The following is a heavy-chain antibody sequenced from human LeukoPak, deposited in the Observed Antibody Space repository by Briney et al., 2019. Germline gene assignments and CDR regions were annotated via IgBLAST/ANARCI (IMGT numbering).Heavy chain of an antibody. D-gene: IGHD3-10*01. CDR2: IKQDGSEK. CDR1: GFTFSSYW. Sequence: GGSLRLSCEASGFTFSSYWMSWVRQAPGKGLEWVANIKQDGSEKYYVDSVKGRFTISRDNAKKSLYLQMNSLRVEDTAVYYCARELAGHYYGSGSSFDYWGQGTLVTVSS. V-gene: IGHV3-7*01. J-gene: IGHJ4*02. CDR3: ARELAGHYYGSGSSFDY.